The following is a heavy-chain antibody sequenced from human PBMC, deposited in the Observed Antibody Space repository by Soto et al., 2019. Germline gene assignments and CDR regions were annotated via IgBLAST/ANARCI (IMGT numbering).Heavy chain of an antibody. Sequence: ASLKHSRKASGYTLTGYYMHGVRQAPGQGLEWMGWINPNSGGTNYAQKFQGRVTMTRDTSISTAYMELSRLRSDDTAVYYCARVIAVAGLDYWGQGTLVTVS. D-gene: IGHD6-19*01. V-gene: IGHV1-2*02. J-gene: IGHJ4*02. CDR1: GYTLTGYY. CDR3: ARVIAVAGLDY. CDR2: INPNSGGT.